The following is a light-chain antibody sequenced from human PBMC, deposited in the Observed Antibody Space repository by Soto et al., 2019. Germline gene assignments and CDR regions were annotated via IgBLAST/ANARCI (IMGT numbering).Light chain of an antibody. CDR1: RSDVGGYNY. CDR2: DVS. V-gene: IGLV2-14*03. Sequence: QSALTQPASVSGSPGQSITISCTGTRSDVGGYNYVSWYQQHPDKAPKLMIYDVSNRPSGVSNRFSGSKSGNTASLTISGLQADDEADYYCSSYTSSSTRVFGTGTKLTVL. CDR3: SSYTSSSTRV. J-gene: IGLJ1*01.